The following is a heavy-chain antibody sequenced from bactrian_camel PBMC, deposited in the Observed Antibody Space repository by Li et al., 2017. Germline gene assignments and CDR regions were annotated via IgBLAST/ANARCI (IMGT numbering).Heavy chain of an antibody. CDR2: IDSDGTV. CDR3: KTTSTGNWCVLWGYDAHY. CDR1: GYSSCTYD. Sequence: HVQLVESGGGLVPPGGSLRLSCTASGYSSCTYDTAWYRQPPGKEREFVSSIDSDGTVRYADSVKGRFTISQDRPKNTGYLEMNNLQPEDTGTYFCKTTSTGNWCVLWGYDAHYMGQGTQVTVS. D-gene: IGHD7*01. V-gene: IGHV3S53*01. J-gene: IGHJ4*01.